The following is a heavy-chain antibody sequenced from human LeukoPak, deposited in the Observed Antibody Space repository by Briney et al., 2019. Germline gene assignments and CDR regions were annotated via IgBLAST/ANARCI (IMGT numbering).Heavy chain of an antibody. CDR3: TADHPRYYYDSSIWVDY. CDR1: GFTFSSYA. Sequence: GGSLRLSCAASGFTFSSYAMSWVRQAPGKGLEWVSAISGSGGSTYYADSVKGRFTISRDNSKNTLYLQMNSLKTEDTAVYYCTADHPRYYYDSSIWVDYWGQGTLVTVSS. D-gene: IGHD3-22*01. V-gene: IGHV3-23*01. J-gene: IGHJ4*02. CDR2: ISGSGGST.